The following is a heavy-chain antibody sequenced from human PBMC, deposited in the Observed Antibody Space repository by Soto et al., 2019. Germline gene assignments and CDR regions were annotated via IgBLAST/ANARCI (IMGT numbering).Heavy chain of an antibody. V-gene: IGHV3-23*01. J-gene: IGHJ6*02. Sequence: GGSLRLSCAASGFTFGDHAISWVRQAPGKGLEWVSVISGSGGITYYEDSVKGRFTISRDNAKNTLYLQMNGLRAEDTAVYYCAKGLLIMVRKVIIPPQYYYGMDVWGQGTTVTVSS. D-gene: IGHD3-10*01. CDR1: GFTFGDHA. CDR3: AKGLLIMVRKVIIPPQYYYGMDV. CDR2: ISGSGGIT.